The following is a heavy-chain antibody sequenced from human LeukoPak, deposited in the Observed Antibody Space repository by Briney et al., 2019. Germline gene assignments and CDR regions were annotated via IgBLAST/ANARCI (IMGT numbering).Heavy chain of an antibody. V-gene: IGHV4-39*01. J-gene: IGHJ4*02. CDR2: IYYSGST. CDR1: GGSISSSSYY. Sequence: SETLSLTCTVSGGSISSSSYYWGWIRQPPGKGLEWIGSIYYSGSTYYNPSLKSRVTISVDTSKNQFSLKLSSVTAADTAVYYCASTQYSSGWYFDYWGQGTLVTVSS. D-gene: IGHD6-19*01. CDR3: ASTQYSSGWYFDY.